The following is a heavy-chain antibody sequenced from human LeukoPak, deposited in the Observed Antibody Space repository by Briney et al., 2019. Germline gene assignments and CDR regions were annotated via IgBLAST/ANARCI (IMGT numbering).Heavy chain of an antibody. CDR1: GGSINSHY. D-gene: IGHD3-10*01. J-gene: IGHJ4*02. Sequence: SETLSLTCSVPGGSINSHYWSWIRQPPGKRLEWIGYIFNTGNTNYNPSLASRVTMSVDTSRAQLFLRLSPVTAADTAIYYCASRPADTTWYGVFDYWSQGTLVTVSS. CDR2: IFNTGNT. V-gene: IGHV4-59*11. CDR3: ASRPADTTWYGVFDY.